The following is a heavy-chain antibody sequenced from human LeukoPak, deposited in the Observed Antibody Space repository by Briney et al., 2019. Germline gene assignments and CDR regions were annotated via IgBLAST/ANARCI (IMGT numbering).Heavy chain of an antibody. J-gene: IGHJ4*02. V-gene: IGHV4-34*01. CDR1: GGSFSGYY. CDR2: INHSGST. Sequence: PSETLSLTCAVYGGSFSGYYWSWIRQPPGKGLEWIGEINHSGSTNYNPSLKSRVTISVDTSKNQFSLKLSSVTAADTAVYYCARATVDTAMFDYWGQGTLVTVSS. CDR3: ARATVDTAMFDY. D-gene: IGHD5-18*01.